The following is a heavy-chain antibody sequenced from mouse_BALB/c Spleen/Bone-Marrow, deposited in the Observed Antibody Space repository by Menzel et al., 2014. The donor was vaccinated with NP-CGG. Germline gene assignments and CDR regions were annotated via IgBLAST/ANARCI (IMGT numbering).Heavy chain of an antibody. J-gene: IGHJ2*01. D-gene: IGHD1-1*01. CDR3: ARESLYGSNYY. V-gene: IGHV1-4*01. CDR1: GYTFTSYT. Sequence: QVQLKESGAVLARPGASVKMSCKASGYTFTSYTMHWVKQRPGQGLEWIGYINPSSGYTNYNQKFKDKATLTADKSSSTAYMQLSSLTSEDSAVYYCARESLYGSNYYWGQGTTLTVSS. CDR2: INPSSGYT.